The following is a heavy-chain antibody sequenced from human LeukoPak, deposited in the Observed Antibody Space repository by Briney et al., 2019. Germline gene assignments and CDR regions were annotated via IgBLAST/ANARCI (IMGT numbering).Heavy chain of an antibody. D-gene: IGHD3-3*01. CDR3: ARLNYDFWRGYYFDY. Sequence: SETLSLTCTVSGGSISSYYWSWIRQPPGKGLEWLGYIDDSGTTNYNPSLKSRVTISVDTSKNQFPLKLSSVTAADTAVYYCARLNYDFWRGYYFDYWGQGTLVTVSS. V-gene: IGHV4-59*08. J-gene: IGHJ4*02. CDR1: GGSISSYY. CDR2: IDDSGTT.